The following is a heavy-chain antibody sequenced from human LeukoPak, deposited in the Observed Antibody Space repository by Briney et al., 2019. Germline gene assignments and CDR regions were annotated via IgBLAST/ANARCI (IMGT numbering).Heavy chain of an antibody. CDR2: ISGSGTI. CDR1: GGSINSY. J-gene: IGHJ3*02. D-gene: IGHD3-22*01. CDR3: ARRGDYYDSSGYYDDAFDI. Sequence: KSSETLSPTCTVSGGSINSYWSWIRQPAGKGLEWIGRISGSGTITYNPALQSRLSISIDTSKNQFSLKLMSVTAADTAVYYCARRGDYYDSSGYYDDAFDIWGQGTMVTVSS. V-gene: IGHV4-4*07.